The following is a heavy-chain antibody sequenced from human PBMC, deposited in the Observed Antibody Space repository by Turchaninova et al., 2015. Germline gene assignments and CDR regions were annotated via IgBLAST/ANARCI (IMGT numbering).Heavy chain of an antibody. CDR1: GFTFSDYY. Sequence: QVQLVESGGGLVKPGGSLRLSCAASGFTFSDYYMSWIRQAPGKGLEWVSYISSSSSYTNHAYSGKGRSTISRDNAKNSLYLPMNSLRAEDTAVYYCARGVTASAPDAFDIWGQGTMVTVSS. CDR2: ISSSSSYT. CDR3: ARGVTASAPDAFDI. D-gene: IGHD2-21*02. V-gene: IGHV3-11*06. J-gene: IGHJ3*02.